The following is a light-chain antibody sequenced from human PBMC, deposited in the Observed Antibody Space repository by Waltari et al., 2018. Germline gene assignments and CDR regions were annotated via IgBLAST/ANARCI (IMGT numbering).Light chain of an antibody. V-gene: IGLV1-40*01. CDR2: GAI. J-gene: IGLJ2*01. CDR1: SSNIGANYD. CDR3: QSYDSSLSGVV. Sequence: QSVLTQPPSLSGAPGQRVTISCTGSSSNIGANYDVHWYQHLPGTAPKLLIYGAINRPSGVPDRFPGSKSGTSASLAITGLRAEDEADYYCQSYDSSLSGVVFGGGTKLTVL.